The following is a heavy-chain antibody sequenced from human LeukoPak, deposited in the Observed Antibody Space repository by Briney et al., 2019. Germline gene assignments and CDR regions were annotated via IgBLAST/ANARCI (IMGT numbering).Heavy chain of an antibody. J-gene: IGHJ3*02. CDR2: IYTSRST. V-gene: IGHV4-4*09. Sequence: SETLSLTCTVSGSITSYYWSWIRQPPGKGLEWIGYIYTSRSTNYNPSLKSRVTISVDTSKNQFSLDLSSVTAADTAVYYCARQKCTSTSCLTKNAFDIWGQGTMVTVSS. CDR3: ARQKCTSTSCLTKNAFDI. D-gene: IGHD2-2*01. CDR1: GSITSYY.